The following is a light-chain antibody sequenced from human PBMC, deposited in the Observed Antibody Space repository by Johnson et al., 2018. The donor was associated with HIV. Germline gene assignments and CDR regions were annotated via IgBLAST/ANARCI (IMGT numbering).Light chain of an antibody. CDR2: DNN. V-gene: IGLV1-51*01. CDR1: NSNIGNNY. CDR3: ETWDSSLSGV. J-gene: IGLJ1*01. Sequence: VLTQSPSVSAAAGQKVTISCSGSNSNIGNNYVSWYQHFPETAPKLLIFDNNKRPSEIPDRFSGSKSGTSATLGITGLQTGDEADYYCETWDSSLSGVFGTGTKVTVV.